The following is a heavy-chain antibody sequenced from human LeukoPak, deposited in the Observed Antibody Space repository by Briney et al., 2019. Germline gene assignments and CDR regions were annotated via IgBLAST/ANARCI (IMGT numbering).Heavy chain of an antibody. CDR2: ISAYNGNT. V-gene: IGHV1-18*01. CDR3: ARDFILWGSGAFDI. CDR1: GYTFTSYG. J-gene: IGHJ3*02. D-gene: IGHD2-21*01. Sequence: ASVKVSCKASGYTFTSYGISWVRQAPGQGLEWMGWISAYNGNTNYAQRLQGRVTMTTDTSTSTAYMELRSLRSDDTAVYYCARDFILWGSGAFDIWGQGTMVTVSS.